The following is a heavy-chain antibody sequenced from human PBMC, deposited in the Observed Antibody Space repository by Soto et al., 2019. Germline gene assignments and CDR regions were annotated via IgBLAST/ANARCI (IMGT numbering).Heavy chain of an antibody. CDR2: IIPTFGTA. Sequence: QVQLVQSGAEVKKPGSSVKVSCKASGGGFSIYVIRWVRQAPGQGLEWMGGIIPTFGTANYAQKFQGRVTITADESASTAYMELSSLRSDDTAVYYCTRRNCISTSWGMNYYYYGMDVWGQGTTVTVSS. CDR1: GGGFSIYV. CDR3: TRRNCISTSWGMNYYYYGMDV. J-gene: IGHJ6*02. D-gene: IGHD2-2*01. V-gene: IGHV1-69*12.